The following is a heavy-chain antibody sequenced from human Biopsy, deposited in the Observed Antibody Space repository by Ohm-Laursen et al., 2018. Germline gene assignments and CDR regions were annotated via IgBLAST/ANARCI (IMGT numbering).Heavy chain of an antibody. J-gene: IGHJ5*02. CDR3: ARIVDASMMTSLWFDP. CDR2: IYYSGYT. D-gene: IGHD5-18*01. CDR1: GGSMRSYY. V-gene: IGHV4-59*08. Sequence: PSETLSLTCPVSGGSMRSYYWSWLRQPPGKGLEWIGYIYYSGYTNYNPSLKSRVTISVDKPKNQFSLRLSSMTAADTAVYYCARIVDASMMTSLWFDPWGQGTLVTVSS.